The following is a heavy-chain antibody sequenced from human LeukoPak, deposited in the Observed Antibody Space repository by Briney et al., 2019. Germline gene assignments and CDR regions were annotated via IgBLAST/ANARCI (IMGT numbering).Heavy chain of an antibody. J-gene: IGHJ4*02. CDR3: ARDGLALDY. CDR2: ISGSGGTT. CDR1: GFTFSSYA. V-gene: IGHV3-23*01. D-gene: IGHD6-19*01. Sequence: GGSLRLSCAASGFTFSSYAMSWVRQAPGKGLEWVSAISGSGGTTYYADSVKGRFTISRDNSKSTLYVQMNSLRAEDTAVYYCARDGLALDYWGQGTLVTVSS.